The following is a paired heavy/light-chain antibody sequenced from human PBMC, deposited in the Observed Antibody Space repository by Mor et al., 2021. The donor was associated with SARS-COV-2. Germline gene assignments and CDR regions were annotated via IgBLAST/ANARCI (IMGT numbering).Light chain of an antibody. CDR3: ATWDDSLNGWV. Sequence: QSVLTQPPSASGTPGLGVTISCSGSSSNIGSNTVSWYQQLPGRAPRLLIYNNDRRPSGVPDRFSGSKSGTSASLAISGLQSEDEADYYCATWDDSLNGWVFGGGTKLTVL. V-gene: IGLV1-44*01. CDR1: SSNIGSNT. J-gene: IGLJ3*02. CDR2: NND.
Heavy chain of an antibody. Sequence: QVQLVQSGAEVKKPGASVKVSCKASGYTFTGYYIQWVRQAPGQGLEWMGRINPNTGGTNYPQKFQDRVTMTRDTSISTAYMELSRLRSDDAAIYYCSRGRYISGWYEDEWFDPWGRGTLVTVSS. CDR3: SRGRYISGWYEDEWFDP. J-gene: IGHJ5*02. CDR2: INPNTGGT. V-gene: IGHV1-2*02. D-gene: IGHD6-19*01. CDR1: GYTFTGYY.